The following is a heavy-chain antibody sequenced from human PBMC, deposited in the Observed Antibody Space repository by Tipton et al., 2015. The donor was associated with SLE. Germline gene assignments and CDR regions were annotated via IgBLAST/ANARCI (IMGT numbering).Heavy chain of an antibody. V-gene: IGHV4-59*04. J-gene: IGHJ4*02. Sequence: TLSLTCTVSGGSISSYYWSWIRQPPGKGLEWIGTIYHSGSTWYNPSLKSRVTISVDKNQFSLKLTSVTAADTAVYYCALQYDSSGYYWFWGQGTLVTVSS. CDR2: IYHSGST. CDR1: GGSISSYY. CDR3: ALQYDSSGYYWF. D-gene: IGHD3-22*01.